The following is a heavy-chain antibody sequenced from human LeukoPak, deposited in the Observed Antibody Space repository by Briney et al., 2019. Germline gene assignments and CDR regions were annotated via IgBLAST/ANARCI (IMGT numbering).Heavy chain of an antibody. CDR2: ISAYNGNT. D-gene: IGHD2-2*02. CDR3: ARFCSSTSCYTDAFDI. CDR1: GYTFTSYG. Sequence: GASVKVSCKASGYTFTSYGISWVRQAAGQGLEWMGWISAYNGNTNYAQKLQGRVTMTTDTSTSTAYMELRSLRSDDTAVYSCARFCSSTSCYTDAFDIWGQGTMVTVSS. V-gene: IGHV1-18*01. J-gene: IGHJ3*02.